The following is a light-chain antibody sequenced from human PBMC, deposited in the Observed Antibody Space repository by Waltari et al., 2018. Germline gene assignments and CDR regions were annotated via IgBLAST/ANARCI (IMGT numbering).Light chain of an antibody. J-gene: IGKJ1*01. CDR2: WSS. CDR3: QQYYTYSAGV. CDR1: QSVLYSSTNKNY. V-gene: IGKV4-1*01. Sequence: DIVMTQSPDSLAVSLGERATIDCTSSQSVLYSSTNKNYLAWYQQKPGQPPKLLIYWSSTRESGVPDRFSGSGSGTAFTLTISSLQPDDSATYYCQQYYTYSAGVFGQGTTVEV.